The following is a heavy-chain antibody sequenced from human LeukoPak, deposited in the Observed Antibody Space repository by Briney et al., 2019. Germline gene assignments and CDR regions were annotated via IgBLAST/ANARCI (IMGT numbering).Heavy chain of an antibody. CDR3: ARDLSVLRYFDWLPDAFDI. J-gene: IGHJ3*02. CDR2: IYTSGST. V-gene: IGHV4-4*07. CDR1: GGSISSYY. Sequence: SETLSLTCTVPGGSISSYYWSWIRQPAGKGLEWIGRIYTSGSTNYNPSLKSRVTMSVDTSKNQFSLKLSSVTAADTAVYYCARDLSVLRYFDWLPDAFDIWGQGTMVTVSS. D-gene: IGHD3-9*01.